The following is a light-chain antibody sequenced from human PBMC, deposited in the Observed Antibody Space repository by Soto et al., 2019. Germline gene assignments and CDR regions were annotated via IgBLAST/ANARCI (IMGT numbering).Light chain of an antibody. J-gene: IGKJ1*01. CDR2: GAS. V-gene: IGKV3-20*01. CDR3: QQYGSSPTWT. CDR1: QSVSRSY. Sequence: EIVLTQSPATVSLSPGERATLACRASQSVSRSYLAWYQQKPGQAPRLLIYGASSRAAGIPDRFSGSGSGTDFTPTISRLEPEDFAVYYCQQYGSSPTWTFGQGTKVEIK.